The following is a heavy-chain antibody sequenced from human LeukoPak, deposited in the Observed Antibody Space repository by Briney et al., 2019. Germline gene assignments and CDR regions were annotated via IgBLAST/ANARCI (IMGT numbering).Heavy chain of an antibody. Sequence: PGGSLRLSCAASGFTFSIYSMKGVRQARGKGREGVSSMRSRSRYIYSADSVKGRFPISRDNAKNSLYLQMNSLRAEDTAVYYCPRDSPTVTTQALDYWGQGTLVTVSS. V-gene: IGHV3-21*01. CDR1: GFTFSIYS. CDR3: PRDSPTVTTQALDY. J-gene: IGHJ4*02. CDR2: MRSRSRYI. D-gene: IGHD4-17*01.